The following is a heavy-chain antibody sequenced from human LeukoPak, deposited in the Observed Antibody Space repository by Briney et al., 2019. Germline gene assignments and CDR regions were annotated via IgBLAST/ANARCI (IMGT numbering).Heavy chain of an antibody. CDR3: ARHVVLRYFDWLYQRVPGGNWFDP. V-gene: IGHV4-34*01. Sequence: SETLSLTCTVSGDSISSFYWSWIRQPPGKGLEWLGEINHSGSTNYNPSLKSRVTISVDTSKNQFSLKLSSVTAADTAVYYCARHVVLRYFDWLYQRVPGGNWFDPWGQGTLVTVSS. J-gene: IGHJ5*02. CDR2: INHSGST. CDR1: GDSISSFY. D-gene: IGHD3-9*01.